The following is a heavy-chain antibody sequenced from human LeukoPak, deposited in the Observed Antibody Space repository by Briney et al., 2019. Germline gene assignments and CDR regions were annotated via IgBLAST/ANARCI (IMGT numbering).Heavy chain of an antibody. Sequence: GGSLRLSCAASGFTFSSYGMHWDRQAPDKGLEWVAFIRYDGSNKYYADSVKGRFAISRDNSKNTQYLQMNSLRAEDTAVYYCAKGYCGGDCPFDYWGQGTLVTVSS. J-gene: IGHJ4*02. CDR3: AKGYCGGDCPFDY. D-gene: IGHD2-21*01. CDR1: GFTFSSYG. CDR2: IRYDGSNK. V-gene: IGHV3-30*02.